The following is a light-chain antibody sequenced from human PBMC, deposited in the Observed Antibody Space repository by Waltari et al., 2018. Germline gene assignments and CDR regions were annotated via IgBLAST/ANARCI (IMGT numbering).Light chain of an antibody. CDR2: ANY. CDR3: ATWDDSLNGKV. CDR1: STNIGNNI. J-gene: IGLJ3*02. V-gene: IGLV1-44*01. Sequence: HSVLPQPTLASGTPGPRVTISCSGNSTNIGNNIVTWYQQLPGTAPKLLIYANYHRPSGVPDRLAGSTLDTSASLAVSGLQSEDGADYFCATWDDSLNGKVFGGGTKLAVL.